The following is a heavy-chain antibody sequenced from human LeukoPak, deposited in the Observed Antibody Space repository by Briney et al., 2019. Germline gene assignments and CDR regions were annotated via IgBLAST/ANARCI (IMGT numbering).Heavy chain of an antibody. CDR1: GFTFSSYG. CDR2: IWYDGSNK. J-gene: IGHJ4*02. V-gene: IGHV3-33*01. D-gene: IGHD2/OR15-2a*01. CDR3: AREGPRGNSQFGY. Sequence: GGSLRLSCAASGFTFSSYGMHWVRQAPGKGLEWVALIWYDGSNKYYADSVKGRLTISRDNSKNTLYLQMNSLRAEDTAVYYCAREGPRGNSQFGYWGQGTLVTVSS.